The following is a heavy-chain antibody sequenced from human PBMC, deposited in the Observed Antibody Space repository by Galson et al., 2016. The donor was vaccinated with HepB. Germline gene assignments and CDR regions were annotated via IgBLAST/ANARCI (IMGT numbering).Heavy chain of an antibody. Sequence: SETLSLTCAVYGGAFSGSYWSWVRQPPGKGLEWIGEINDSGRYNYNPSLKSRLAMSVDPSKNQFSLKMTSLAAADPAVYYCARGRRFGGLLRIVGWLDSWGHGTLVTVSP. D-gene: IGHD3-10*01. J-gene: IGHJ5*01. CDR3: ARGRRFGGLLRIVGWLDS. CDR2: INDSGRY. V-gene: IGHV4-34*01. CDR1: GGAFSGSY.